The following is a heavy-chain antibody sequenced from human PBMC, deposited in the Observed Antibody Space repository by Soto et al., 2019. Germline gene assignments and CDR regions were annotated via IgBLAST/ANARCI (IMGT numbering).Heavy chain of an antibody. J-gene: IGHJ5*02. CDR1: GGSIRSGGYY. CDR3: ARSIDP. CDR2: IYYSGST. Sequence: ASETLSLTCTFSGGSIRSGGYYWSWIRQHPGKGLEWIGYIYYSGSTYYNPSLKNRVTISVDTFKNQFSLKLSYVTAADTAVYYCARSIDPWGQGTLVTVSS. V-gene: IGHV4-31*03.